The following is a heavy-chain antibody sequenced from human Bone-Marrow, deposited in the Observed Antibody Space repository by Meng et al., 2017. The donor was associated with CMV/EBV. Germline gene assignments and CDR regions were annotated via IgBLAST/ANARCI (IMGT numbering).Heavy chain of an antibody. CDR1: GYTFTGYY. CDR3: AKGSRTFDD. V-gene: IGHV1-46*01. J-gene: IGHJ4*02. D-gene: IGHD2-8*01. Sequence: ASVKVSCKASGYTFTGYYMHWVRQAPGQGLEWMGIINPSGGSTGYAQKFQGRVTLTRNTSITTAYMELSSLKSEDTAVYYCAKGSRTFDDWGQGTLVTVSS. CDR2: INPSGGST.